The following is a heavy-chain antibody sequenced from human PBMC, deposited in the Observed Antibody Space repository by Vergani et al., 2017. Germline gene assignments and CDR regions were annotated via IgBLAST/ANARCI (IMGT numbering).Heavy chain of an antibody. Sequence: EVQLVESGGGLFQPGGSLRLSCAASGFTVSSNYMSWVRQAPGKGLEWVSVIYSGGSTHYADSVKGRFTISRDNSKNTLYLQMNSLRAEDKAGDYCASSVVTPRKVFDYWGQGTLVTVSS. V-gene: IGHV3-53*01. CDR2: IYSGGST. CDR1: GFTVSSNY. CDR3: ASSVVTPRKVFDY. J-gene: IGHJ4*02. D-gene: IGHD4-23*01.